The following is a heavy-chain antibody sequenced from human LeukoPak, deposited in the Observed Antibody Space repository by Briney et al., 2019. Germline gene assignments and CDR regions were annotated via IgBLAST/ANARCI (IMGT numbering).Heavy chain of an antibody. Sequence: GGSLRLSCAASGFTFSSYAMTWVRQAPGKGLEWVSGISGSGGRTYYADYVKGRFTTSRDNSKNTLYLHLDDLRADDTAIYYCAKKIGAPYDSSESYFLFDYWGQGTLVTVSS. CDR2: ISGSGGRT. CDR3: AKKIGAPYDSSESYFLFDY. CDR1: GFTFSSYA. V-gene: IGHV3-23*01. J-gene: IGHJ4*02. D-gene: IGHD3-22*01.